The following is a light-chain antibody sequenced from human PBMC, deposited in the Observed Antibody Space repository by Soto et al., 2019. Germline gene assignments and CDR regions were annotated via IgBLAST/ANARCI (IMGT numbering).Light chain of an antibody. J-gene: IGLJ2*01. CDR1: SSDVGGYNF. CDR3: SSDASNNLPVV. Sequence: QSALTQPPSASGSPGQSVTISCTGSSSDVGGYNFVSWYQQHPGKAPKLIIYEVTKRPSGVPDRFSGSKSGNTASLTVSGLHAEDEADYYCSSDASNNLPVVFGGGTKLTVL. CDR2: EVT. V-gene: IGLV2-8*01.